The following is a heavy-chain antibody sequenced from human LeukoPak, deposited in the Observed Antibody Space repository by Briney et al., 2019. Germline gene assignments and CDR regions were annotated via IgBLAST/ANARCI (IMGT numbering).Heavy chain of an antibody. V-gene: IGHV4-39*07. D-gene: IGHD3-22*01. J-gene: IGHJ4*02. CDR2: IYYSGST. CDR3: ARGFAMIANYYFDY. Sequence: SETLSLTCTVSGGSISSSSYYWGWIRQPPGKGLEWIGSIYYSGSTYYNPSLKSRVTISVDTSKNQFSLKLSSVTAADTAVYYCARGFAMIANYYFDYWGQGTLVTVSS. CDR1: GGSISSSSYY.